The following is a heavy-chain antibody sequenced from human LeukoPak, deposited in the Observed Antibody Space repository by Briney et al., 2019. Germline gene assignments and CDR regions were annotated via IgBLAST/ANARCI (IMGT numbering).Heavy chain of an antibody. V-gene: IGHV3-73*01. CDR1: GFTFSGSA. Sequence: GGSLRLSCAASGFTFSGSAMHWVRQASGKGLEWVGRIRSKANNYATAYAASVKGRFTISRDDSENTAYLQMNSLRAEDTAVYYCTRDRTTVTVFDYWGQGALVTVSS. CDR3: TRDRTTVTVFDY. CDR2: IRSKANNYAT. J-gene: IGHJ4*02. D-gene: IGHD4-17*01.